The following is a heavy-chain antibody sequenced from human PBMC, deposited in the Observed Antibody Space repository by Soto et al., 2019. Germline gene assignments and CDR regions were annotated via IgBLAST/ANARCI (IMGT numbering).Heavy chain of an antibody. V-gene: IGHV1-69*01. D-gene: IGHD3-22*01. CDR1: GGTFSSYA. CDR2: IIPIFGTA. CDR3: ERGVTMIVVVITTGAFDI. J-gene: IGHJ3*02. Sequence: QVQLVQSGAEVNKPGSSVKVSCKASGGTFSSYAISWVRQAPGQGLEWMGGIIPIFGTANYAQKFQGRVTITADQSTSTAYMELSSVRAEDTAVYYCERGVTMIVVVITTGAFDIWGQGTMVTVSS.